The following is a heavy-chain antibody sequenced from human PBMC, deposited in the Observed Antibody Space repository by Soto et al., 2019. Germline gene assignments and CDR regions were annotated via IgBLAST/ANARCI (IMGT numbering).Heavy chain of an antibody. J-gene: IGHJ4*03. CDR1: NGSVSGYPFY. CDR3: ARSGYSSSEFDH. Sequence: LSLTCTVSNGSVSGYPFYWTWIRQYPGTALESIGCIYYRGNTYYRPSLKSRVTISIDTSKNQFSLRLNSVTAADTAVYYCARSGYSSSEFDHWGQGT. D-gene: IGHD6-13*01. CDR2: IYYRGNT. V-gene: IGHV4-31*03.